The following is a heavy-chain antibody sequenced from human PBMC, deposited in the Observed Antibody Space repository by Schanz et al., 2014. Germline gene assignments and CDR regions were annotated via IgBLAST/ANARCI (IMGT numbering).Heavy chain of an antibody. D-gene: IGHD5-18*01. CDR3: ARVALPGYSSPRDAFDI. CDR2: ISGSGGST. J-gene: IGHJ3*02. Sequence: VQLVESGGGVVQPGRSLRLSCAASGFTFSDYSMNWVRQAPGKGLEWVSAISGSGGSTYYADSVKGRFTISRDNAKNSLYLQMNGLRAEDTAVYYCARVALPGYSSPRDAFDIWGQGTMVTVSS. V-gene: IGHV3-21*01. CDR1: GFTFSDYS.